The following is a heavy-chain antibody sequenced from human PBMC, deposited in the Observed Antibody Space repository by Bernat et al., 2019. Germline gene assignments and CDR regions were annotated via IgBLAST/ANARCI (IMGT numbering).Heavy chain of an antibody. Sequence: QVTLKESGPVLVKPTETLTLTCTVSGFSLSNARMGVSWIRQPPGKALEWLAHIFSNDEKSYSTSLKSRLTISKDTSKSQGDLTMTNMDPVDTATYYWARIRKGFWSGYYYYYYMDVWGKGTTVTVSS. D-gene: IGHD3-3*01. CDR3: ARIRKGFWSGYYYYYYMDV. CDR1: GFSLSNARMG. CDR2: IFSNDEK. V-gene: IGHV2-26*01. J-gene: IGHJ6*03.